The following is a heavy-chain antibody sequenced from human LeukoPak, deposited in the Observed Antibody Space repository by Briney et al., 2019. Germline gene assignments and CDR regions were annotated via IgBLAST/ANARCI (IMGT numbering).Heavy chain of an antibody. V-gene: IGHV3-33*01. CDR3: ARDHVLGSSFFFDY. Sequence: GGSLRLSCAASGFTFSSYGMHWVRQAPGKGLEWVAVIWYDGSDKYYADSVKGRFTISRDNSKNTLYLQMNSLRAEDTAVYYCARDHVLGSSFFFDYWGQGTLVTVSS. D-gene: IGHD2-15*01. CDR1: GFTFSSYG. CDR2: IWYDGSDK. J-gene: IGHJ4*02.